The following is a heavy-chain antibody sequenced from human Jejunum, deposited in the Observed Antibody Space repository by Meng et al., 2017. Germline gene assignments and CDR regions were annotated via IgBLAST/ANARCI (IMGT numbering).Heavy chain of an antibody. CDR2: ISGSGVHK. CDR3: AKALKSGGYWFEGGSDH. D-gene: IGHD2-21*01. CDR1: GFTFSDHA. J-gene: IGHJ4*02. V-gene: IGHV3-23*01. Sequence: GESLKISCAASGFTFSDHAMSWVRLVPGEGLEWVSSISGSGVHKYYAASVKGRFSISRDNSKNTVSLQMRTMRAEDTAIYYCAKALKSGGYWFEGGSDHWGQGVLVTVSS.